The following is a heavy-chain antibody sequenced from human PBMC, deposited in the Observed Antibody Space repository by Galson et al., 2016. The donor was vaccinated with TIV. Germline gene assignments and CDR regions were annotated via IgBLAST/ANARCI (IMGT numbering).Heavy chain of an antibody. Sequence: SLRLSCAASGFTFSSYTFHWVRQTPGKGLEWVAIISHDGNNKDVADSVQGRFTISRDSSKNTVYLQMINLRPEDTALYFCTRDGRGNWKYVDYFDYWGQGTLVTVSS. V-gene: IGHV3-30-3*01. CDR1: GFTFSSYT. CDR3: TRDGRGNWKYVDYFDY. CDR2: ISHDGNNK. D-gene: IGHD1-7*01. J-gene: IGHJ4*02.